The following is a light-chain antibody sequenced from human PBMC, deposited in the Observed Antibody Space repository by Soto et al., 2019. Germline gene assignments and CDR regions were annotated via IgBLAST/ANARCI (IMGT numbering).Light chain of an antibody. CDR3: QVWDSSTGV. Sequence: SSELTQPLSVSVALEQTARIACGGNNIGSKNVHWYQQKPGQAPVLVIYRDNNRPSGIPERFSGSNSGNTATLTISRAQAGDEADYYCQVWDSSTGVFGTGTKVTVL. J-gene: IGLJ1*01. CDR1: NIGSKN. CDR2: RDN. V-gene: IGLV3-9*01.